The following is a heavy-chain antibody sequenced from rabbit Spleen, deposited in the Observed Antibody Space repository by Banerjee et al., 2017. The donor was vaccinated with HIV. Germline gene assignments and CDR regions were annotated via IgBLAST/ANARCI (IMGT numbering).Heavy chain of an antibody. Sequence: QEQLVESGGGLVQPEGSLTLTCKASGFDFSSGYDMCWVRQAPGKGLELIACIYDGNSGSSDYATWAKGRFTISKTSSATVTLQMTSLTVADTATYFCARDSYASNSRYYLDLWGPGTLVTVS. J-gene: IGHJ6*01. CDR1: GFDFSSGYD. V-gene: IGHV1S45*01. D-gene: IGHD1-1*01. CDR2: IYDGNSGSS. CDR3: ARDSYASNSRYYLDL.